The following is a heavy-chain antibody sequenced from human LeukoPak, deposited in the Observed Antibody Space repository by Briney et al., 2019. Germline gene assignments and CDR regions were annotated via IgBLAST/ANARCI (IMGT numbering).Heavy chain of an antibody. CDR3: TSQRGYCGGDCYDAFDI. J-gene: IGHJ3*02. CDR1: GFTFGDYA. Sequence: GGSLRLSCTASGFTFGDYAMSWFRQAPGKGLEWVGFIRSKAYGGTTEYAASVKGRFTISRDDSKSIAYLQMNSLKTEDTAVYYCTSQRGYCGGDCYDAFDIWGQGTMVTVSS. CDR2: IRSKAYGGTT. D-gene: IGHD2-21*02. V-gene: IGHV3-49*03.